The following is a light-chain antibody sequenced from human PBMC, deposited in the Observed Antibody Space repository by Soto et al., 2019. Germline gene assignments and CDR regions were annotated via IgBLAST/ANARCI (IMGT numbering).Light chain of an antibody. CDR1: QSVSSY. V-gene: IGKV3-11*01. CDR2: GAS. Sequence: EIVLTQSPGTLSLSPGERATLSCRASQSVSSYLAWYQQKPGQAPRLLIYGASNRGAGIPRRFSGSGSGTDFTLTISSLEPEDFAVYYCQQRSNWPPSTFGQGTRLEIK. CDR3: QQRSNWPPST. J-gene: IGKJ5*01.